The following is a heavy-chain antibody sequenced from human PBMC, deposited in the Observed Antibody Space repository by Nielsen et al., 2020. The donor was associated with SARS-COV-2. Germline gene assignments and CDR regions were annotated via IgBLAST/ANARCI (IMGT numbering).Heavy chain of an antibody. CDR1: GFTFSSYG. CDR2: ISYDGSNK. V-gene: IGHV3-30*18. J-gene: IGHJ4*02. CDR3: AKAWVGGSGSSFDY. D-gene: IGHD3-10*01. Sequence: GESLKISCAASGFTFSSYGMHWVRQAPGKGLEWVAVISYDGSNKYYADSVKGRFTISRDNSKNTLYLQMNSLRAEDTAVYYCAKAWVGGSGSSFDYWGQGTLVTVSS.